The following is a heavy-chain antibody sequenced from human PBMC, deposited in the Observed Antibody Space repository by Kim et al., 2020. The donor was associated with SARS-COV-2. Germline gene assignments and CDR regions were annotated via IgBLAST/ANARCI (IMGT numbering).Heavy chain of an antibody. CDR1: GGSFSGYY. D-gene: IGHD3-22*01. Sequence: SETLSLTCAVYGGSFSGYYWSWIRQPPGRGLDGFGEINLSERTNYNPSLMSRVPISVDTSKNQSSLNLSSVTAPATVVINGARVPRQRLSRPYYSTMDV. CDR3: ARVPRQRLSRPYYSTMDV. J-gene: IGHJ6*03. CDR2: INLSERT. V-gene: IGHV4-34*01.